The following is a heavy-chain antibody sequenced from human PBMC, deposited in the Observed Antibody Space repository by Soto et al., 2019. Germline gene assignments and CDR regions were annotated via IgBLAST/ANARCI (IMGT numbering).Heavy chain of an antibody. J-gene: IGHJ5*02. Sequence: QVQLVESGGGVVQPGRSLRLSCAASGFTFSSYGMHWVRQAPGKGLEWVAVIWYDGSNKYYADSVKGRFTISRDNSKNTQYLQMNSLRAEDTAVYYGARDKGRVERSWFDPLGQGTLVNVSS. CDR1: GFTFSSYG. D-gene: IGHD1-1*01. V-gene: IGHV3-33*01. CDR2: IWYDGSNK. CDR3: ARDKGRVERSWFDP.